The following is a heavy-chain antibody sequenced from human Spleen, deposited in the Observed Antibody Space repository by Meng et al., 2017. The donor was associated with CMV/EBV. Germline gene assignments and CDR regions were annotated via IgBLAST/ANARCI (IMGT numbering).Heavy chain of an antibody. CDR3: ARPATQGIIYYYYGMDV. CDR1: GGTFSSYA. J-gene: IGHJ6*02. Sequence: SVKVSCKASGGTFSSYAISWVRQAPGQGLEWMGGIIPIFGTANYAQKFQGRVTMTRDTSTSTVYMELSSLRSEDTAVYYCARPATQGIIYYYYGMDVWGQGTTVTVSS. D-gene: IGHD2-15*01. CDR2: IIPIFGTA. V-gene: IGHV1-69*05.